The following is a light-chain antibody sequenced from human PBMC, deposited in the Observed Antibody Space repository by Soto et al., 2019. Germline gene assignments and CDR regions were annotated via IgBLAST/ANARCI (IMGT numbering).Light chain of an antibody. CDR2: GYN. V-gene: IGLV1-44*01. CDR1: SSNIGSHT. CDR3: AAWDDSLNGPV. Sequence: QSVLTQSPSASGTPGQRVTISCSGSSSNIGSHTVNWYQQLPGTAPKLLIYGYNHRPSGVPDRFSGSKSGTSASLAISGLQSEDEADYYCAAWDDSLNGPVFGGGTKLTVL. J-gene: IGLJ2*01.